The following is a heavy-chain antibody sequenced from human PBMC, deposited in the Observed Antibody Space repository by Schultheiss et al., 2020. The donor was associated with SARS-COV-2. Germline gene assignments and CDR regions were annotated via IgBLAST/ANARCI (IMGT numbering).Heavy chain of an antibody. Sequence: SETLSLTCTVSGGSISSYYWSWIRQPPGKGLEWIGYIYSSGLTDYNPSLKSRVTISVDTSKNQFSLKLSSVTAADTAVYYCARHESYYDFWSGYSAYYFDYWGQGTLVTV. CDR3: ARHESYYDFWSGYSAYYFDY. J-gene: IGHJ4*02. D-gene: IGHD3-3*01. V-gene: IGHV4-59*08. CDR1: GGSISSYY. CDR2: IYSSGLT.